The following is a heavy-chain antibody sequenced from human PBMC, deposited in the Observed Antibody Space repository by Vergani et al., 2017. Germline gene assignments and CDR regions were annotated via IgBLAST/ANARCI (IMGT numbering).Heavy chain of an antibody. CDR2: ISYDGSNK. CDR3: ARELSVREFDY. D-gene: IGHD1-26*01. V-gene: IGHV3-30-3*01. J-gene: IGHJ4*02. Sequence: QVQLVESGGGVVQPGRSLRLSCAASGFTFSSYAMHWVRQAPGKGLEWVAVISYDGSNKYYADSVKGRFTISRDNSKNTLYLQMNSLRAEDTAVYYCARELSVREFDYWGQGTLVTVSS. CDR1: GFTFSSYA.